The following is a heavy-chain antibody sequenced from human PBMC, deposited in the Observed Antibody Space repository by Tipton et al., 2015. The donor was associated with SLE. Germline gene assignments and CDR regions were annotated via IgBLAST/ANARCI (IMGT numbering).Heavy chain of an antibody. CDR2: IYYSGST. J-gene: IGHJ4*02. CDR3: ARVSGGLLWFGEFLD. Sequence: GLVKPSETLSLTCTVSGGSISSHYWSWIRQPPGKGLEWIGYIYYSGSTNYNPSLKSRVTISVDTSKNQFSLKLSSVTAADTAVYYCARVSGGLLWFGEFLDWGQGTLVTVSS. V-gene: IGHV4-59*11. D-gene: IGHD3-10*01. CDR1: GGSISSHY.